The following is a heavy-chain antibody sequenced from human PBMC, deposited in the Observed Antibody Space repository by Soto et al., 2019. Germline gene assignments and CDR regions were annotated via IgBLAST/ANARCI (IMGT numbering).Heavy chain of an antibody. CDR1: GGNFNTYP. Sequence: QVQLEQSGAEVKRPGSSVKVSCKTSGGNFNTYPISWVRQAPGHRLEWMGKIIPIVGTPDYAQKFQGRVTINADEATTTVYMELRSLKSDDSAVYYCARASRMWGSTGLKRENLFDSWGQGTMVNASS. V-gene: IGHV1-69*18. CDR3: ARASRMWGSTGLKRENLFDS. J-gene: IGHJ3*02. D-gene: IGHD3-16*01. CDR2: IIPIVGTP.